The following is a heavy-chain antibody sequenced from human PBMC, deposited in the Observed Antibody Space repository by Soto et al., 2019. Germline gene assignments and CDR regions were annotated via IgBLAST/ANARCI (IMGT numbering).Heavy chain of an antibody. J-gene: IGHJ4*02. CDR1: GGTFSSYA. CDR3: ARDVGYCSGGRCYFFDY. Sequence: QVQLVQSGAEVKKPGSSVKVSCKASGGTFSSYAISWVRQPPGQGREWMGGIIAIFGTANYAQQFQGRVTITADKSTSTAYMELSSLRSEDTAVYYCARDVGYCSGGRCYFFDYWGQGTLVTVSS. D-gene: IGHD2-15*01. V-gene: IGHV1-69*06. CDR2: IIAIFGTA.